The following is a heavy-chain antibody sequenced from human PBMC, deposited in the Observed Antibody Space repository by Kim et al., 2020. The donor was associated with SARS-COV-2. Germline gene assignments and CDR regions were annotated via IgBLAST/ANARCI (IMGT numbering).Heavy chain of an antibody. CDR1: GFSLITYG. CDR3: ARDLGGTAPYYMDV. D-gene: IGHD1-26*01. CDR2: ISSSSFYV. V-gene: IGHV3-21*01. J-gene: IGHJ6*03. Sequence: GGSLRLSCATSGFSLITYGMSWVRQAPGKGLEWVAFISSSSFYVHYADSVKGRFTISRDNAKNSVYLHVNSLRVEDTAQYYCARDLGGTAPYYMDVWG.